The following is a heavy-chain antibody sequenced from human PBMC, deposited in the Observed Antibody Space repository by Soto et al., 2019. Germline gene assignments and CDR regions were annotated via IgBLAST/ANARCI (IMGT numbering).Heavy chain of an antibody. CDR3: ARELYSSVRFDP. CDR1: GYTFTSYD. CDR2: MNPNSGNT. J-gene: IGHJ5*02. Sequence: ASVKVSCKASGYTFTSYDINWVRQATGQGLEWMGWMNPNSGNTGYAQKFQGRVTMTRNTSISTAYMELSSLRFEDTAVYYCARELYSSVRFDPWGQGTSVTVPQ. V-gene: IGHV1-8*01. D-gene: IGHD6-25*01.